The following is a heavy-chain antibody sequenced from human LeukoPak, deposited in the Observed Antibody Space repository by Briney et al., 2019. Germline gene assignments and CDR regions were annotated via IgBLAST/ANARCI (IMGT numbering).Heavy chain of an antibody. J-gene: IGHJ5*02. V-gene: IGHV3-30*02. Sequence: GGSLRLSCAASGFTFSSYGMHWVRQAPGKGLEWVAIIRYDGSNKYYADSVKGRFTISRDNSKNTLYLQMNSLRAEDTAVYYCAKDHAYRSWAIWWFGPWGQGSLVNVSS. CDR2: IRYDGSNK. D-gene: IGHD3-3*01. CDR3: AKDHAYRSWAIWWFGP. CDR1: GFTFSSYG.